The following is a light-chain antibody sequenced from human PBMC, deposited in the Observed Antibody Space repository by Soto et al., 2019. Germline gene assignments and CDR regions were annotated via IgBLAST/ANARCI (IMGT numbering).Light chain of an antibody. Sequence: DIQMTQSPSTLSASVGDRVTITCRASQSISSWLAWYKQKPGKAPKLLIYDASSLESGVPSRFSGSGSGTEFTLTISSMKPDDFATYYCQQYNNYWTFGHGTKVDI. CDR2: DAS. CDR3: QQYNNYWT. V-gene: IGKV1-5*01. CDR1: QSISSW. J-gene: IGKJ1*01.